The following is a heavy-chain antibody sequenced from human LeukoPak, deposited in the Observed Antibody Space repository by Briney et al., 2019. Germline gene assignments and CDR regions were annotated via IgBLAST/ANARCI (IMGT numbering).Heavy chain of an antibody. CDR3: AKRRGWFGELLESFDY. CDR1: GFTFSSYG. Sequence: GGSLRLSCAASGFTFSSYGMHWVRQAPGKGLEWVAFIRYDGSNKYYADPVKGRFTISRDNSKNTLYLQMNSLRAEDTAVYYCAKRRGWFGELLESFDYWGQGTLVTVSS. D-gene: IGHD3-10*01. J-gene: IGHJ4*02. V-gene: IGHV3-30*02. CDR2: IRYDGSNK.